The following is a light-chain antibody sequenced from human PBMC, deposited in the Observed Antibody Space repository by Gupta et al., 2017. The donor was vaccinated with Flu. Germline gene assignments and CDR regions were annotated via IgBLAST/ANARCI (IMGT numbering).Light chain of an antibody. CDR1: GKSSYA. CDR2: LNSDGSH. V-gene: IGLV4-69*01. J-gene: IGLJ2*01. CDR3: QTWGTGIVV. Sequence: GKSSYAIEWHQQQTEKGPRYLMKLNSDGSHSKGDGIPDRFSGSSSGAERYLTISSLQSEDEADYYCQTWGTGIVVFGGGTKLTVL.